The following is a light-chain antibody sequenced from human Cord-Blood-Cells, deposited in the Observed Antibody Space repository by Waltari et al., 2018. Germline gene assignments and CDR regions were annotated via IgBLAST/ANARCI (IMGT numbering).Light chain of an antibody. CDR3: SSYTSSSTWV. Sequence: QSALTQPASVSGSPGQSITISCTGTSSDGGGYNDFSWYQQHPGKAPKLMIYDVSNRPSGVSNRFSGSKSGNTASLTISGLQAEDEADYYCSSYTSSSTWVFGGGTKLTVL. V-gene: IGLV2-14*01. CDR2: DVS. J-gene: IGLJ3*02. CDR1: SSDGGGYND.